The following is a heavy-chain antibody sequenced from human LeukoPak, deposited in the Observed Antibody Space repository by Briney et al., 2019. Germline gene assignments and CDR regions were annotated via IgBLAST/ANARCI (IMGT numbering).Heavy chain of an antibody. CDR2: ISSSSSYI. CDR1: GFAFSSYS. D-gene: IGHD6-19*01. Sequence: KTGGSLRLSCAASGFAFSSYSMNWVRQAPGKGLEWVSSISSSSSYIYYADSVKGRFTISRDNAKNSLYLQMNSLRAEDTAVYYCARSPSSGKFDYWGQGTLVTVSS. CDR3: ARSPSSGKFDY. J-gene: IGHJ4*02. V-gene: IGHV3-21*01.